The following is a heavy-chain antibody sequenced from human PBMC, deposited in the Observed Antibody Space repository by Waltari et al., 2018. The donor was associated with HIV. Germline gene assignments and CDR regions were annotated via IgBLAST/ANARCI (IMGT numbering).Heavy chain of an antibody. CDR2: INSDGSST. Sequence: EVQLVESGGGLVQPGGSLRLSCAASGFPFCSSWMHWVRQAPGKGLVWVSRINSDGSSTSYADSVKGRFTISRDNAKNTLYLQMNSLRAEDTAVYYCARLGYVWGSYRSPRAFDIWGQGTMVTVSS. V-gene: IGHV3-74*01. J-gene: IGHJ3*02. D-gene: IGHD3-16*02. CDR3: ARLGYVWGSYRSPRAFDI. CDR1: GFPFCSSW.